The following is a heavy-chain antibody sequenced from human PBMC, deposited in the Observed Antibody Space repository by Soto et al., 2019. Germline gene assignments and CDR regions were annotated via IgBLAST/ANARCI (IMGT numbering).Heavy chain of an antibody. D-gene: IGHD5-12*01. CDR2: MNPNSGYT. CDR1: GYTFNSYD. V-gene: IGHV1-8*02. Sequence: ASVKVSCKASGYTFNSYDITWVRQATGQGLEWMGWMNPNSGYTVYAQKFQGRVTMTRNTSITTAYMELSSLRSEDTAVYYCARVVVRRTNTTIKGYWFGPWGQGTLVTVSS. CDR3: ARVVVRRTNTTIKGYWFGP. J-gene: IGHJ5*02.